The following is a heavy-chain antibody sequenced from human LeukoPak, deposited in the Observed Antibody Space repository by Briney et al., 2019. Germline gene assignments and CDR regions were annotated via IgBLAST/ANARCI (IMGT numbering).Heavy chain of an antibody. V-gene: IGHV1-3*01. Sequence: ASVNVSCKASGYTFTSYAMHWVRQAPGQRLEWMGWINAGNGNTKYSQKFQGRVTITRDTSASTAYMELSSLRSEDTAVYYCARDSGYSYAPPDYWGQGTLVTVSS. J-gene: IGHJ4*02. CDR1: GYTFTSYA. D-gene: IGHD5-18*01. CDR3: ARDSGYSYAPPDY. CDR2: INAGNGNT.